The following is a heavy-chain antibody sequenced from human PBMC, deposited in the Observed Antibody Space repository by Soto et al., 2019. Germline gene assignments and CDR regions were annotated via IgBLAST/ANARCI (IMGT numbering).Heavy chain of an antibody. CDR2: ISGSGGST. D-gene: IGHD3-10*01. V-gene: IGHV3-23*01. CDR1: GFTFSSYA. J-gene: IGHJ4*02. Sequence: EVQLLESGGGLVQPGGSLRLSCAASGFTFSSYAMSWVRQAPGKGLEWVSAISGSGGSTYYADSVKGRFTITRDNSKNTLYLQMNSLRAEDTAVYYCAKASGWFGEFDYWGQGTLVTVSS. CDR3: AKASGWFGEFDY.